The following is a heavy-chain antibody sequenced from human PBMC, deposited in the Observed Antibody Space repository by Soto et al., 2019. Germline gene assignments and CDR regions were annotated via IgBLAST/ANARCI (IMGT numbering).Heavy chain of an antibody. CDR2: IYYSGST. D-gene: IGHD2-15*01. V-gene: IGHV4-59*01. J-gene: IGHJ4*02. CDR1: GGSISSYY. CDR3: ARLVVVAATRSFDY. Sequence: PSETLSLTCTVSGGSISSYYWSWIRQPPGKGLEWIGYIYYSGSTNYNPSLKSRVTISVDTSKNQFSLKLSSVTAAGTAVYYCARLVVVAATRSFDYWGQGTLVTVSS.